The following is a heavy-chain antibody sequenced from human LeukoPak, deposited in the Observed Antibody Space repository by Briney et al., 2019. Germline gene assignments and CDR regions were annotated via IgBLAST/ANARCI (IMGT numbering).Heavy chain of an antibody. CDR2: ISGSGGST. CDR1: GFTLSSYG. V-gene: IGHV3-23*01. D-gene: IGHD1-26*01. CDR3: AKGVSLIVGATNFDY. Sequence: PGGSLRLSCAASGFTLSSYGMSWVRQAPGKGLEWVSAISGSGGSTYYADSVKGRFTISRDNSKNTLYLQMNSLRAEDTAVYYCAKGVSLIVGATNFDYWGQGTLVTVSS. J-gene: IGHJ4*02.